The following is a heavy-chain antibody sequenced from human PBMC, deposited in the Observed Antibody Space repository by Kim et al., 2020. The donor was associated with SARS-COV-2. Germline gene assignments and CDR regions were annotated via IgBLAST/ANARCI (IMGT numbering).Heavy chain of an antibody. V-gene: IGHV3-7*04. J-gene: IGHJ4*02. CDR2: SDK. D-gene: IGHD3-10*01. Sequence: SDKYYGDYVKGRFHLTRDHATNTLYRQRNSLRAEDTAVYYCARDGDGYDYWGQGTLVTVSS. CDR3: ARDGDGYDY.